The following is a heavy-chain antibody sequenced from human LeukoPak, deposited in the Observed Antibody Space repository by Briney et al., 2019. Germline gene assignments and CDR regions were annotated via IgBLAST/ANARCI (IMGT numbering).Heavy chain of an antibody. Sequence: SVKVSCKASGGTFSSFAIYWVRQGPGQGLEWMGGIAPIFGTANYAQKFQGRVTVTADESTSTAYMELSSLRSEDTAVYYCARDPGHSGSQNWGQGTLVTVSS. V-gene: IGHV1-69*13. CDR3: ARDPGHSGSQN. CDR2: IAPIFGTA. CDR1: GGTFSSFA. D-gene: IGHD1-26*01. J-gene: IGHJ4*02.